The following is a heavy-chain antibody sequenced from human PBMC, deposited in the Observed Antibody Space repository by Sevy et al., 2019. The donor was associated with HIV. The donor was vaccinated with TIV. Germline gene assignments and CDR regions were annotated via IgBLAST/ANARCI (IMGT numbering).Heavy chain of an antibody. CDR3: ARETVTTLYYYYYGMDV. CDR2: IWYDGSNK. D-gene: IGHD4-4*01. J-gene: IGHJ6*02. V-gene: IGHV3-33*01. Sequence: GGSLRLSCAASGFTFSSYGMHWVRQAPGKGLGWVAVIWYDGSNKYYADSVKGRFTISRDNSKNTLYLQMNSLRAEDTAVYYCARETVTTLYYYYYGMDVWGQGTTVTVSS. CDR1: GFTFSSYG.